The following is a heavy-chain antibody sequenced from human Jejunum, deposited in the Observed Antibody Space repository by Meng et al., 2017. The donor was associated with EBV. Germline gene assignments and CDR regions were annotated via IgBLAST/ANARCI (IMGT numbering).Heavy chain of an antibody. V-gene: IGHV6-1*01. CDR2: TYYRSKWYN. CDR3: ARETTGGYYFDY. J-gene: IGHJ4*02. Sequence: QLQLSGPGLVKPSQTPSLTCAVSGDSVSSNSAAWNWIRQSPSRGLEWLGRTYYRSKWYNDYAQSVKSRLTINPDTSKNQFSLQLNSVTPEDTAVYFCARETTGGYYFDYWGQGTLVTVFS. D-gene: IGHD1-1*01. CDR1: GDSVSSNSAA.